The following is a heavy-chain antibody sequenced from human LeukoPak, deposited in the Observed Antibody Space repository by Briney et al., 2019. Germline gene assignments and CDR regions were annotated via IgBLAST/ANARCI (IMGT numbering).Heavy chain of an antibody. D-gene: IGHD3-22*01. CDR1: GGSISSGGYS. J-gene: IGHJ3*02. CDR2: IYHSGST. CDR3: ARNYDSSGYYYEDAFDI. V-gene: IGHV4-30-2*01. Sequence: PSQTLSLTCAVSGGSISSGGYSWGWVRQPPGKGLEWIGYIYHSGSTYYNPSLKSRVTISVDRSNNQFSLKLSSVTAADTAVYYCARNYDSSGYYYEDAFDIWGQGTMVTVSS.